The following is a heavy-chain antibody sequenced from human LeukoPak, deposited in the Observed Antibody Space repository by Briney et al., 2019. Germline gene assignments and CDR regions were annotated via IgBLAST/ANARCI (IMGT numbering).Heavy chain of an antibody. CDR1: GFTFSSYW. CDR3: ARVARAEDYFDY. CDR2: INSDGSST. Sequence: PGGSLRLSCAASGFTFSSYWMHWVRQAPGKGLVWVSRINSDGSSTSYADSVKGRFTISRDNAKNTLYLQMNSLRAEGTAVYYCARVARAEDYFDYWGQGTLVTVSS. J-gene: IGHJ4*02. V-gene: IGHV3-74*01.